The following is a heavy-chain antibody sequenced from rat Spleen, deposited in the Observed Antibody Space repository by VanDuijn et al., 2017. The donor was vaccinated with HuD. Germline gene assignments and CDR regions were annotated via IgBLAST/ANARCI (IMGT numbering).Heavy chain of an antibody. J-gene: IGHJ3*01. Sequence: EVQLVESGGGLVQPGGSMKLSCAASGFTFDDYGMAWVRQAPKNGLEWVASINWGGSSTYYPDNVKGRFTISRDNAKNALYLQMNNLRSEDTAIYYCIKVLGNWFAYWGQGTLVTVSS. CDR1: GFTFDDYG. V-gene: IGHV5-36*01. D-gene: IGHD5-1*01. CDR2: INWGGSST. CDR3: IKVLGNWFAY.